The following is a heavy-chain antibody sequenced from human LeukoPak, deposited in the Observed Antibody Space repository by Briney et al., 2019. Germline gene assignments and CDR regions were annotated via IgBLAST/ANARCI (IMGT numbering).Heavy chain of an antibody. J-gene: IGHJ4*02. CDR2: ISWNSGSI. CDR1: GFTFDDYA. D-gene: IGHD5-24*01. V-gene: IGHV3-9*03. Sequence: GRSLRLSCAASGFTFDDYAMHWVRQAPGKGLEWVSGISWNSGSIGYADSVKGRFTISRDNAKNSLYLQMNSRRAEDMALYYCAKDVSDGYNSYYFDYWGQGTLVTVSS. CDR3: AKDVSDGYNSYYFDY.